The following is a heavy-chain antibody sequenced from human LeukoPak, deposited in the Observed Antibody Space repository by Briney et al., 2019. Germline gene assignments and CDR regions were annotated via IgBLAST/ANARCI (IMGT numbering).Heavy chain of an antibody. J-gene: IGHJ4*02. CDR3: ARDLSTMIVVGALDY. Sequence: GGSLRLSCAASGFTFSSYAMSWVRQAPGKGLEWVSAISGSGGSTYYADSVKGRFTISRDNSKNTLYLQMNSLRAEDTAVYYCARDLSTMIVVGALDYWGQGTLVTVSS. D-gene: IGHD3-22*01. CDR1: GFTFSSYA. V-gene: IGHV3-23*01. CDR2: ISGSGGST.